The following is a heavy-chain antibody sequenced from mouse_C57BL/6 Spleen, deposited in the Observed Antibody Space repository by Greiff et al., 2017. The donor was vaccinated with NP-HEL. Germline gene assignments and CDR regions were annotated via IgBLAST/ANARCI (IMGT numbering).Heavy chain of an antibody. J-gene: IGHJ1*03. CDR1: GYSITSCYY. Sequence: EVKLMESGPGLVKPSQSLSLTCSVTGYSITSCYYWNWIRQCPGNKLEWMGYISYDGSNNYNPSLKNRIAITRDTSKNQLFLKLNSVTTEDTATYYCARGGNLDWDFDVWGTGTTVTVSS. CDR2: ISYDGSN. CDR3: ARGGNLDWDFDV. V-gene: IGHV3-6*01.